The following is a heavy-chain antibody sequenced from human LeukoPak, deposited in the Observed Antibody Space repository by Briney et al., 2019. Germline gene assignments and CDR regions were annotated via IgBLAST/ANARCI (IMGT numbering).Heavy chain of an antibody. D-gene: IGHD3-3*01. V-gene: IGHV1-2*02. J-gene: IGHJ6*02. Sequence: ASVKVSCKASGYTFTGYYMHWVRQAPGQGLEWMGWINPNSGGTNYAQKFQGRVTMTRDTSISTAYMELSRLRSDDTAVYYCASLSSAIFGVVTHLPPEYYYYYGMDVWGQGTTVTVSS. CDR2: INPNSGGT. CDR1: GYTFTGYY. CDR3: ASLSSAIFGVVTHLPPEYYYYYGMDV.